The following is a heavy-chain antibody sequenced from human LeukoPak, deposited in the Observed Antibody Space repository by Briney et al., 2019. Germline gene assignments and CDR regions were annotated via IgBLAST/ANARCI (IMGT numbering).Heavy chain of an antibody. Sequence: GGSLRLSCAASGFTFSTYWMHWVRQAPGKGLVWVSRIHSDGSITRYADSVKGRFTISRDNAKNTLFLQMNSLRAEDTAVYYCAREASYSSTSDYWGQGTLVTVSS. D-gene: IGHD6-6*01. J-gene: IGHJ4*02. CDR2: IHSDGSIT. CDR1: GFTFSTYW. CDR3: AREASYSSTSDY. V-gene: IGHV3-74*01.